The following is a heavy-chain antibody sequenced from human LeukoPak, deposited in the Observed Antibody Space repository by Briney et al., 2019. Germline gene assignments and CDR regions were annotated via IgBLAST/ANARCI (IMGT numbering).Heavy chain of an antibody. J-gene: IGHJ4*02. Sequence: SETLSLTCAVYGGSFSGYYWSWIRQHPGKGLEWIGYIYYSGSTYYNPSLKSRVTISVDTSKNQFSLKLTSVTAADTAVYYCARTRTTYYFDYWGQGTLVTVSS. CDR2: IYYSGST. D-gene: IGHD4-17*01. CDR3: ARTRTTYYFDY. CDR1: GGSFSGYY. V-gene: IGHV4-31*11.